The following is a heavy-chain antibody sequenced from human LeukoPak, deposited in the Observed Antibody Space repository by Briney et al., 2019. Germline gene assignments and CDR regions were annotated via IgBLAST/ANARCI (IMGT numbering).Heavy chain of an antibody. Sequence: PETLSLTCTVSGGSISSYYWSWIRQPPGKGLEWIGYIYYSGSTNYNPSLKSRVTISVDTSKNQFSLKLSSVTAADTAVYYCARTPTVTTRGYYYYMDVWGKGTTVTVSS. D-gene: IGHD4-11*01. CDR2: IYYSGST. CDR1: GGSISSYY. V-gene: IGHV4-59*01. J-gene: IGHJ6*03. CDR3: ARTPTVTTRGYYYYMDV.